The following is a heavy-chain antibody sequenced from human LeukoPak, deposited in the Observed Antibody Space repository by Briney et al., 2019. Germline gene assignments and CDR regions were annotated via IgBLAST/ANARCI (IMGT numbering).Heavy chain of an antibody. CDR3: ARGPPYDYVWGSYRYRFDY. J-gene: IGHJ4*02. CDR1: GGSFSGYY. Sequence: SETLSLTCAVYGGSFSGYYWSWIRQPPGKGLEWIGEINHSGSTNYNPSLKSRVTISVDTSKNQFSLKLSSVTAADTAVYYCARGPPYDYVWGSYRYRFDYWGQGTLVTVSS. CDR2: INHSGST. V-gene: IGHV4-34*01. D-gene: IGHD3-16*02.